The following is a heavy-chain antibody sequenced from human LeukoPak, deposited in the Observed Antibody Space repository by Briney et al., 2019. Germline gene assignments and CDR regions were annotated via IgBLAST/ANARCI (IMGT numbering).Heavy chain of an antibody. D-gene: IGHD1-26*01. CDR1: GGSISSYY. CDR3: ARYSGSYSGFGY. J-gene: IGHJ4*02. V-gene: IGHV4-59*08. Sequence: SETLSLTCTVSGGSISSYYWSWIRQPPGKGLEWIGYIYYSGSINYNPSLKRRVTISVDTSKNQFSLKLRSVTAADTAVYYCARYSGSYSGFGYWGQGTLVTVSS. CDR2: IYYSGSI.